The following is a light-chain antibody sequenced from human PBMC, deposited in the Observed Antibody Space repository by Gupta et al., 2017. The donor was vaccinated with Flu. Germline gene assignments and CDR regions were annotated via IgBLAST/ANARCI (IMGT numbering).Light chain of an antibody. J-gene: IGKJ2*02. CDR3: QQYQDLPPCT. CDR2: GAS. V-gene: IGKV3D-15*01. CDR1: QSVASN. Sequence: EIVMTQSPGTLSVSPGERATLSCRASQSVASNLAWYQQRPGQAPRILIFGASTRLTGIPDRFSGSGTGKEFTLTISSRQSEDFAVYFCQQYQDLPPCTFGQGTKVDIK.